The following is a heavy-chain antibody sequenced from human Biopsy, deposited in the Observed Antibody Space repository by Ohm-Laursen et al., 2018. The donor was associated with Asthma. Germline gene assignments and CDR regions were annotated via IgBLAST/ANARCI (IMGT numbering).Heavy chain of an antibody. CDR1: GDAVSTSGSY. Sequence: SETLSLTCIVSGDAVSTSGSYWGWIRQSPGKGLEWIGSIYYRGRTYYNPSLGSRVTISNDTSKNHYSLKVTSVTAADTAVYYCARAVSSSSYWYFDLWGRGDLVTVSS. CDR2: IYYRGRT. V-gene: IGHV4-39*02. D-gene: IGHD6-6*01. CDR3: ARAVSSSSYWYFDL. J-gene: IGHJ2*01.